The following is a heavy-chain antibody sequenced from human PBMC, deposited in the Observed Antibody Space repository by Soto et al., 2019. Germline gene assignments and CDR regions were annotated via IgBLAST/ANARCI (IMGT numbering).Heavy chain of an antibody. Sequence: GGSLRLSCAASGFTFDDYAMHWVRQAPGKGLEWVSGISWNSGSIGYADSVKGRFTISRDNAKNSLYLQMNSLRAEDTALYYCAKDMGGFCSGGSCYWGYFDYWGQGTLVTVSS. V-gene: IGHV3-9*01. CDR1: GFTFDDYA. CDR3: AKDMGGFCSGGSCYWGYFDY. CDR2: ISWNSGSI. D-gene: IGHD2-15*01. J-gene: IGHJ4*02.